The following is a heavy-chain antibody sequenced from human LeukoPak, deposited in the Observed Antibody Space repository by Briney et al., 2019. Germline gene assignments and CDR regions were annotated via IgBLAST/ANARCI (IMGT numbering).Heavy chain of an antibody. Sequence: GGSLRLSCAASGFTFSSYAMSWVRQAPGKGQEWVSAISGSGGSTYYADSVKGRFTISRDNSKNTLYLQMNSLRAEDTAVYYCAKLASIAAPALLYYYYGMDVWGQGTTVTVSS. V-gene: IGHV3-23*01. CDR2: ISGSGGST. J-gene: IGHJ6*02. CDR1: GFTFSSYA. D-gene: IGHD6-6*01. CDR3: AKLASIAAPALLYYYYGMDV.